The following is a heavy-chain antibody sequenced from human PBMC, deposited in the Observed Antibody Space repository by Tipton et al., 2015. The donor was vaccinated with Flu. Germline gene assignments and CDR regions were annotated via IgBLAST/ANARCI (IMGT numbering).Heavy chain of an antibody. CDR2: IYYSGST. J-gene: IGHJ3*02. V-gene: IGHV4-39*07. CDR3: ARRGRRSVAFAI. Sequence: TLSLTCTVSGGSISSSSYYWGWIRQPPGKGLEWIGSIYYSGSTYYNPSLKSRVTISVDTSKNQFSLKLSSVTAADTAVYYCARRGRRSVAFAIWGQGTMVTVSS. D-gene: IGHD3-10*01. CDR1: GGSISSSSYY.